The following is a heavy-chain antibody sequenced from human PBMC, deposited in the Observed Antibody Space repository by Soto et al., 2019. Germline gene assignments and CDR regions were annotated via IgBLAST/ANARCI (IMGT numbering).Heavy chain of an antibody. CDR1: GGTFSSYA. D-gene: IGHD3-22*01. CDR2: IIPIFGTA. CDR3: ARGGYFDRRNHLAY. Sequence: SVKVSCKASGGTFSSYAISWVRQAPGQGLEWMGGIIPIFGTANYAQKFQGRVTITADESTSTAYMELSSLRSEDTAVYYCARGGYFDRRNHLAYWGLGTLVTVSS. V-gene: IGHV1-69*13. J-gene: IGHJ1*01.